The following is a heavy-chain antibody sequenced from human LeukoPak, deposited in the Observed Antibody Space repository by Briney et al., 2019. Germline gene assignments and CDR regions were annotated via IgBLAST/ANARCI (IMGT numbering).Heavy chain of an antibody. CDR2: IYYSGST. CDR1: GGSISSYY. D-gene: IGHD3-22*01. J-gene: IGHJ4*02. V-gene: IGHV4-59*08. Sequence: PPETLSLTCTVSGGSISSYYWSWIRQPPGKGLEWIGYIYYSGSTNYNPSLKSRVTISVDTSKNQFSLKLSSVTAADTAVYYCARSIVVVDFDYWGQGTLVTVSS. CDR3: ARSIVVVDFDY.